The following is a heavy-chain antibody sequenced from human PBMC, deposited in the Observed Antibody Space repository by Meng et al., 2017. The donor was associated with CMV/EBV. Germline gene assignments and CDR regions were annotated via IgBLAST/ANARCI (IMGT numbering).Heavy chain of an antibody. CDR1: GGTFSSYA. CDR2: IIPIFGTA. V-gene: IGHV1-69*05. Sequence: SVKVSCKASGGTFSSYAISWVRQAPGQGLEWMGGIIPIFGTANYAQKFQGRVTITTDESTSTAYMELSSLTSEDTAVYYCARGGPDYYDSSGYYSTAPFDYWGQGILVTVSS. CDR3: ARGGPDYYDSSGYYSTAPFDY. D-gene: IGHD3-22*01. J-gene: IGHJ4*02.